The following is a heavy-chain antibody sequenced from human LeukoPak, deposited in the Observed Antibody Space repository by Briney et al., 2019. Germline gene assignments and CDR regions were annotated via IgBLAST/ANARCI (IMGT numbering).Heavy chain of an antibody. V-gene: IGHV1-69*13. J-gene: IGHJ4*02. D-gene: IGHD3-22*01. CDR3: ARDPPAYDSSGYYIPNFDY. Sequence: SVKVSRKASGGTFSSYAISWVRQAPGQGLEWMGGIIPIFGTANYAQKFQGRVTITADESTSTAYMELSSLRSEDTAVYYCARDPPAYDSSGYYIPNFDYWGQGTLVTVSS. CDR2: IIPIFGTA. CDR1: GGTFSSYA.